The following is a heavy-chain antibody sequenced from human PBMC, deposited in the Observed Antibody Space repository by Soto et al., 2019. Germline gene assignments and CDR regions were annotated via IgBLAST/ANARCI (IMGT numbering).Heavy chain of an antibody. D-gene: IGHD3-16*02. V-gene: IGHV3-30*18. Sequence: GGSLRLSCAASGFTFSSYGMHWFRQAPGKGLEWVAVISYDGSNKYYADSVKGRFTISRDNSKNTLYLQMNSLRAEDTAVYYCAKDLNDYIWGSYRSLGHFDYWGQGTLVTVSS. CDR3: AKDLNDYIWGSYRSLGHFDY. J-gene: IGHJ4*02. CDR1: GFTFSSYG. CDR2: ISYDGSNK.